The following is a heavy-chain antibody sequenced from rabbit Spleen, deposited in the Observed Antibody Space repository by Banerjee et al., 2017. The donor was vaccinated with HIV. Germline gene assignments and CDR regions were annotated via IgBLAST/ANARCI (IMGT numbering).Heavy chain of an antibody. Sequence: QSLEESGGDLVKPGASLTLTCTASGVSFSSTHYMCWVRQAPGKGLEWIACIEGGSSAFSYFASWAKGRFTISKTSSTTVTLQMTSLTGADTATYFCARDQGYVGSSSDLWGQGTLVTVS. D-gene: IGHD8-1*01. CDR3: ARDQGYVGSSSDL. CDR1: GVSFSSTHY. CDR2: IEGGSSAFS. J-gene: IGHJ4*01. V-gene: IGHV1S40*01.